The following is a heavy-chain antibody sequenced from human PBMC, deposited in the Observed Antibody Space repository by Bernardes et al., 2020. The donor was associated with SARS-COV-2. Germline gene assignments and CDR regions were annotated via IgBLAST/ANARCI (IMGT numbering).Heavy chain of an antibody. CDR2: IYTSGST. D-gene: IGHD3-3*01. CDR3: ARGGFSITIFGGVIRYGMDV. CDR1: GGSISRGSYY. Sequence: ILFPTRTAPGGSISRGSYYWSWLRQPAGKGLEWIVRIYTSGSTNYNPSLKSRVTISVDTSKNQFSLKLSPVTAADTAVYYCARGGFSITIFGGVIRYGMDVWGQGTTVTVSS. V-gene: IGHV4-61*02. J-gene: IGHJ6*02.